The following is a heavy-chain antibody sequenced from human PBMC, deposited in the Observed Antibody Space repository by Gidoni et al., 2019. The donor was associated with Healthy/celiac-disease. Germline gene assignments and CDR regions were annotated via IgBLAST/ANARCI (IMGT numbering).Heavy chain of an antibody. CDR3: ARTGVVVAAALLFDP. V-gene: IGHV4-39*01. CDR1: GGSISSSSYY. Sequence: QLQLQESGPGLVKPSETLSLTCTVSGGSISSSSYYWGWIRQPPGKGLEWIGSIYYSGSTYYNPSLKSRVTISVDTSKNQFSLKLSSVTAADTAVYYCARTGVVVAAALLFDPWGQGTLVTVSS. CDR2: IYYSGST. J-gene: IGHJ5*02. D-gene: IGHD2-15*01.